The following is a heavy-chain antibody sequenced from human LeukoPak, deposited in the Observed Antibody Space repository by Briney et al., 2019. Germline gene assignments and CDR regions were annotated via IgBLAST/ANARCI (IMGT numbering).Heavy chain of an antibody. Sequence: ASVKVSCKASGGTFSSYTISWVRQAPGQGLEWMGRIIPILGIANYAQKFQGRATITADKSTSTAYMELSSLRSEDTAVYYCARVPLVVPAATNNWFDPWGQGTLVTVS. V-gene: IGHV1-69*02. J-gene: IGHJ5*02. CDR3: ARVPLVVPAATNNWFDP. D-gene: IGHD2-2*01. CDR2: IIPILGIA. CDR1: GGTFSSYT.